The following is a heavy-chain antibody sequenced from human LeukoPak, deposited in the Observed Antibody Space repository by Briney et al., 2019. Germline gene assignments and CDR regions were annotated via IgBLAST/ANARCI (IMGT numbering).Heavy chain of an antibody. CDR3: ARALVVVAARYYYYMDV. CDR2: ISSNGGST. D-gene: IGHD2-15*01. Sequence: GGSLRLSCAASGFTFSSYAMHWVRQAPGKGLEYVSAISSNGGSTYYANSVKGRFTISRDNSKNTPYLQMGSLRAEDMAVYYCARALVVVAARYYYYMDVWGKGTTVTVSS. CDR1: GFTFSSYA. J-gene: IGHJ6*03. V-gene: IGHV3-64*01.